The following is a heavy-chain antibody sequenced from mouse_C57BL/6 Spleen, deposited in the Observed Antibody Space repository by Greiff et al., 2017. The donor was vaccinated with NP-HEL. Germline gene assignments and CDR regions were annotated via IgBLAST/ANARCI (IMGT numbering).Heavy chain of an antibody. CDR2: IWSGGST. D-gene: IGHD1-1*01. CDR1: GFSLTSYG. J-gene: IGHJ3*01. CDR3: ATLYGSSYSWFAY. V-gene: IGHV2-2*01. Sequence: QVQLKQSGPGLVQPSQSLSITCTVSGFSLTSYGVHWVRQSPGKGLEWLGVIWSGGSTDYNAAFISRLSISKDNSKSQVFFKMNSLQADDTAIYYCATLYGSSYSWFAYWGQGTLVTVSA.